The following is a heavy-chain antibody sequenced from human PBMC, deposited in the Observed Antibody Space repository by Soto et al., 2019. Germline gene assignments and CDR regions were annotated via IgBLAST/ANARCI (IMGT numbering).Heavy chain of an antibody. Sequence: QITLKESGPTLVKTTQTLTLTCTSSGFSLTSPAVGVNWIRQPPGKALEWLALLYWDDDKQYSPSMKSRLTTTKDTSKNQVGLTMTNMDPVDPATYFCAHGSGWLSDYWGQGTLVTVSS. D-gene: IGHD6-19*01. CDR3: AHGSGWLSDY. V-gene: IGHV2-5*02. CDR1: GFSLTSPAVG. CDR2: LYWDDDK. J-gene: IGHJ4*02.